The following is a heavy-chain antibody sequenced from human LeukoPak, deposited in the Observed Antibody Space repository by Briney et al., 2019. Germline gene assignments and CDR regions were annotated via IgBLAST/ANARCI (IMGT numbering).Heavy chain of an antibody. Sequence: GGSLRLSCAASGFTFSNAWMSWVRQAPGKGLEWVGRIKSKTDGGTTDYAAPVKGRFTISRDDSKNTLYLQMNSLKTEDTAVYYCTTGGDSSSWLVDYWGQGTLVTVSS. V-gene: IGHV3-15*01. CDR3: TTGGDSSSWLVDY. CDR2: IKSKTDGGTT. J-gene: IGHJ4*02. CDR1: GFTFSNAW. D-gene: IGHD6-13*01.